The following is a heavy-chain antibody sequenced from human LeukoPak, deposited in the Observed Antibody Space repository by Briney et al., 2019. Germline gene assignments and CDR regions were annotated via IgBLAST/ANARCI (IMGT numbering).Heavy chain of an antibody. CDR1: GYTFTGYY. CDR3: ARSPYTYGSLFYLDY. J-gene: IGHJ4*02. Sequence: ASVKVSCKASGYTFTGYYIHWVRQAPGQGLEWMGIINPSGGATTYAQKFQGRLTLTRDTSTSTVYMELSSLGSDDTAVYYCARSPYTYGSLFYLDYWGQGTLVTVSS. CDR2: INPSGGAT. D-gene: IGHD5-18*01. V-gene: IGHV1-46*01.